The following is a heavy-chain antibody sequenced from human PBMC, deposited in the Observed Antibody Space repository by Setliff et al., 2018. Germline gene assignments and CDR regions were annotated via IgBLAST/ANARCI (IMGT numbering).Heavy chain of an antibody. CDR2: IYHSGST. CDR3: ARGVGDGQLVGIDY. Sequence: SETLSLTCAVSGGSISSSNWWSWVRQPPGKGLEWIGEIYHSGSTNYNPSLKSRVTISVDKSKNQFSLKLSSVTAADTAVYYSARGVGDGQLVGIDYWGQGTLVTVSS. D-gene: IGHD6-6*01. V-gene: IGHV4-4*02. CDR1: GGSISSSNW. J-gene: IGHJ4*02.